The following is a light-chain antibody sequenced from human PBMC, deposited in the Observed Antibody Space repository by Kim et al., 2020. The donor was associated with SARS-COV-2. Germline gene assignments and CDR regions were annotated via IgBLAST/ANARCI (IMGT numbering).Light chain of an antibody. CDR1: SSNIGAGYD. CDR2: GNS. J-gene: IGLJ1*01. V-gene: IGLV1-40*01. Sequence: QSVLTQPPSVSGAQGQRVTISCTGRSSNIGAGYDVHWYHQLPTTAPKLLIYGNSNRPSGVPDRFSGSKSGTSASLAITGLQAEDEADYYCQSYDTSLSSYVFGSGTKVTFL. CDR3: QSYDTSLSSYV.